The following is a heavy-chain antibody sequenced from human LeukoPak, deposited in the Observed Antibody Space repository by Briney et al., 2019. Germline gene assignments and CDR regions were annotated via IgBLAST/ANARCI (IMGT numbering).Heavy chain of an antibody. J-gene: IGHJ3*01. D-gene: IGHD2-15*01. Sequence: QTGGSLRLSCAASRFTFNIYWMHWVRQAPGKGLVWVSRINSDGSSTNYADSVKGRFTISRDNAKNTLYLQMNSLRAEDTAVYYCARGAGRYCRGGNCHSDHFDFWGQGTMVTVSS. CDR3: ARGAGRYCRGGNCHSDHFDF. CDR1: RFTFNIYW. CDR2: INSDGSST. V-gene: IGHV3-74*01.